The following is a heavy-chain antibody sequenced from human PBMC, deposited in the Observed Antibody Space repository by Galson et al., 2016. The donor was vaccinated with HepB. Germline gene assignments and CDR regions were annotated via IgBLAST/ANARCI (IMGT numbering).Heavy chain of an antibody. D-gene: IGHD3-10*01. CDR1: GGSVRSATYY. CDR2: IYYSGNT. J-gene: IGHJ5*02. Sequence: ETLSLTCTVSGGSVRSATYYWSWIRQPPGKGPEWIGYIYYSGNTNYNPSLKSRVTVSLDTSKNQFSLKLSSVTAADTALYFCARERTFISPWGQGTLVTVSS. CDR3: ARERTFISP. V-gene: IGHV4-61*01.